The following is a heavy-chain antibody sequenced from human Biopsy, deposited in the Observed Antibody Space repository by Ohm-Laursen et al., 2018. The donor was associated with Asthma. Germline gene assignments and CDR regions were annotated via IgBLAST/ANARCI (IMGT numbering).Heavy chain of an antibody. J-gene: IGHJ6*02. CDR3: ALKYRNSVFPEYGMDV. Sequence: SLRLSCAASGFTFSSYAFNWVRQAPGKGLEWASYITGSGSTIYYAGSVKGRFTLSRDNAKNSLYLQMNSLRDEDTAVYYCALKYRNSVFPEYGMDVWGQGTTVTVSS. CDR1: GFTFSSYA. D-gene: IGHD4-11*01. CDR2: ITGSGSTI. V-gene: IGHV3-48*02.